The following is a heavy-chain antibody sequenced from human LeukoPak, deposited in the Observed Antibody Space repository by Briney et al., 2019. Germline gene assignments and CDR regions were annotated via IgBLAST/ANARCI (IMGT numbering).Heavy chain of an antibody. Sequence: SVKVSCKASGGPFSSYAISWVRQAPGQGLEWMGRIIPILGTANYAQKFQGRVTITTDESTSTAYLELSSLRSEDTAVYYCARDNPRGVWSGSKADYYYYYMDVWGKGTTVTVSS. D-gene: IGHD3-3*01. CDR1: GGPFSSYA. J-gene: IGHJ6*03. CDR3: ARDNPRGVWSGSKADYYYYYMDV. V-gene: IGHV1-69*11. CDR2: IIPILGTA.